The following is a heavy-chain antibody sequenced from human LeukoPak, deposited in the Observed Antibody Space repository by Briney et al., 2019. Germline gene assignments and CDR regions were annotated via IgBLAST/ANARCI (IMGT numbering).Heavy chain of an antibody. D-gene: IGHD6-19*01. J-gene: IGHJ5*02. Sequence: KPSETLCLTCAVYGGSFSGYYWSWIRQPPGKGLEWIGEINHSGSTNYNPSLKSRVTISVDTSKNQFSLKLSSVTAADTAVYYCARMGMYSSGWYYHRYVNWFDPWGQGTLVTVSS. CDR1: GGSFSGYY. CDR3: ARMGMYSSGWYYHRYVNWFDP. CDR2: INHSGST. V-gene: IGHV4-34*01.